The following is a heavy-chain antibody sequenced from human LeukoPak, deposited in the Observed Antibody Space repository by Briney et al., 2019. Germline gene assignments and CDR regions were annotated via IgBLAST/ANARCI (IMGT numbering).Heavy chain of an antibody. CDR1: GFTFSSYA. CDR2: ISGSGGST. CDR3: AKVGSGSYYFDY. Sequence: QAGGSLRLSCAASGFTFSSYAMSWVRQAPGKGLEWVSAISGSGGSTYYADSVKGRFTISRDNSKNTLYLQMNSLRAEDTAVYYCAKVGSGSYYFDYWGQGTLVTLSS. D-gene: IGHD1-26*01. V-gene: IGHV3-23*01. J-gene: IGHJ4*02.